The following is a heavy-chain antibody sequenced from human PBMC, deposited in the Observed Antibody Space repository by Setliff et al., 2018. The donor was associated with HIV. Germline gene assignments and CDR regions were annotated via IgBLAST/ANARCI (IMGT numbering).Heavy chain of an antibody. CDR2: IYHSGSA. Sequence: ASGTLSLTCSVFRPSIINGYYWGWIRQPPGKGLEWIGRIYHSGSAYYKPSLERRVTILVDTSKNHFSLNLRSVTAADTAVYYCAISNFWSGYSTAPPDYFDYWGQGMLVTVSS. CDR1: RPSIINGYY. V-gene: IGHV4-38-2*01. CDR3: AISNFWSGYSTAPPDYFDY. D-gene: IGHD3-3*01. J-gene: IGHJ4*02.